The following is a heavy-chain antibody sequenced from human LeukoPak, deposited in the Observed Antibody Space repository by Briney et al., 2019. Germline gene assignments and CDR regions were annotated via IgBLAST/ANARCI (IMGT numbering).Heavy chain of an antibody. D-gene: IGHD6-13*01. J-gene: IGHJ6*03. CDR1: GGSISSYY. CDR3: ARDSSSSWYPYYYYMDV. CDR2: IYTSGST. V-gene: IGHV4-4*07. Sequence: PSQTPSLTCTVSGGSISSYYWSWIRQPAGKGLEWIGRIYTSGSTNYNPSLKSRVTMSVDTSKNQFSLKLSSVTAADTAVYYCARDSSSSWYPYYYYMDVWGKGTTVTVSS.